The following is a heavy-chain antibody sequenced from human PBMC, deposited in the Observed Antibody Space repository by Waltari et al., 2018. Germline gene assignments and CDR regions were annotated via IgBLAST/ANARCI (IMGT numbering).Heavy chain of an antibody. CDR3: AKIGNSGSYGLNY. V-gene: IGHV3-23*01. Sequence: EVQLLESGGGLVQPGGSLTLACAASGFTFSSYDMSWVRQAPGKGLEWVSAISGSGGSTYYADSVKGRFTISRDNSKNTLYLQMNSLRAEDTAVYYCAKIGNSGSYGLNYWGQGTLVTVSS. D-gene: IGHD1-26*01. CDR2: ISGSGGST. J-gene: IGHJ4*02. CDR1: GFTFSSYD.